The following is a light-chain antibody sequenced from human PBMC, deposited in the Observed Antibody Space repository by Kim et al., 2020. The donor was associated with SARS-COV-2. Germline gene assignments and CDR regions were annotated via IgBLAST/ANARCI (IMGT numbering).Light chain of an antibody. CDR1: QGISNC. CDR2: AAS. J-gene: IGKJ4*01. Sequence: ASVGDRVTNACRASQGISNCLAWYQQKPGQAPNLLIYAASNLQSGVPSRFSGSGSGTDFTLTITGLQPEDFAVYFCQQSNTFPLAFGGGTKVDIK. CDR3: QQSNTFPLA. V-gene: IGKV1-12*01.